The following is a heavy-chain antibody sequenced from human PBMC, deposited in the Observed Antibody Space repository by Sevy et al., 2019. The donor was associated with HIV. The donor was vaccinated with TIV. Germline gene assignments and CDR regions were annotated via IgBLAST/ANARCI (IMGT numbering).Heavy chain of an antibody. CDR2: IIPIFGTA. V-gene: IGHV1-69*06. D-gene: IGHD5-12*01. CDR1: GGTFSSYA. CDR3: ARDFQGYDYQHGDAFDI. J-gene: IGHJ3*02. Sequence: ASVKVSCKASGGTFSSYAISWVRQAPGQGLEWMGGIIPIFGTANYAQKFQGRVTITADKSTSTVYMELSSLRSEDTAVYYCARDFQGYDYQHGDAFDIWGQGTIVTVSS.